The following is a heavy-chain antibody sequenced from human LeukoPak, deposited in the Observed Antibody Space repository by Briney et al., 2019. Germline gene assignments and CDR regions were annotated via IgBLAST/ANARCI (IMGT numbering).Heavy chain of an antibody. J-gene: IGHJ4*02. Sequence: PGGSLRLSCSASGFTFSSYAMHWVRQAPGKGLEYVSAISSNGGSTYYADSVKGRFTISRDNSKNTLYLQMSSLRAEDTAVYYCVKGSYSSSFSFDYRGQGTLVTVSS. CDR3: VKGSYSSSFSFDY. CDR2: ISSNGGST. V-gene: IGHV3-64D*09. D-gene: IGHD6-13*01. CDR1: GFTFSSYA.